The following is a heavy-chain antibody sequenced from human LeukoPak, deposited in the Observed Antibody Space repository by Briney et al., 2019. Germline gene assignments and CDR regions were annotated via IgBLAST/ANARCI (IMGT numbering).Heavy chain of an antibody. V-gene: IGHV4-38-2*02. CDR3: ARDRPQISPRELSPDY. CDR2: IYHSGST. Sequence: PSETLSLTCNVSGYSISSGYYWGWIRQPPGKGLEWIGSIYHSGSTYYNPSLKSRVTISVDTSKNQFSLKLSSVTAADTAVYYCARDRPQISPRELSPDYWGQGTLVTVSS. CDR1: GYSISSGYY. D-gene: IGHD1-26*01. J-gene: IGHJ4*02.